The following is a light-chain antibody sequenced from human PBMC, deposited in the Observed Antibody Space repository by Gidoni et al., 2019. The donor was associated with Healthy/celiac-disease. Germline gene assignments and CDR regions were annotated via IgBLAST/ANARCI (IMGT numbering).Light chain of an antibody. V-gene: IGLV1-40*01. CDR2: GNS. Sequence: QSVLTQPPSVSGPPRQRVTISCTGSSSNIGAGYDVHWYQQLPGTAPKLLIYGNSNRPSGVPDRFSGSKSGTSASLAITGLQAEDEADYYCQSYDSSLSGYVFGTGTKVTVL. CDR3: QSYDSSLSGYV. CDR1: SSNIGAGYD. J-gene: IGLJ1*01.